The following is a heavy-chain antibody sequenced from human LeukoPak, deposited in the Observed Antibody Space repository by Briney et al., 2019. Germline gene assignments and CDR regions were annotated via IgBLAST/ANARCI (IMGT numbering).Heavy chain of an antibody. D-gene: IGHD2-21*02. Sequence: SETLSLTCAVSGDSVTSGGYYWTWIRHHPGKGLEWIGYISNSGTTSCNPSLKSRVSISVDTSDNQFSLRLTSVTAADTAVYYCARDVVVTSSPDAFDIWGQGTMVTVSS. V-gene: IGHV4-31*11. CDR1: GDSVTSGGYY. CDR3: ARDVVVTSSPDAFDI. J-gene: IGHJ3*02. CDR2: ISNSGTT.